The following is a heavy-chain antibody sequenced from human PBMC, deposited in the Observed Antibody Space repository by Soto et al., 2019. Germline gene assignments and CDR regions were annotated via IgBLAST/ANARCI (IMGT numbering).Heavy chain of an antibody. CDR3: ARERGIAARRYGMDV. D-gene: IGHD6-6*01. Sequence: ALRLSCAASGFTFSSYGMHWVRQAPGKGLEWVAVIWYDGSNKYYADSVKGRFTISRDNSKNTLYLQMNSLRAEDTAVHYCARERGIAARRYGMDVWGQGTTVTVSS. V-gene: IGHV3-33*01. CDR1: GFTFSSYG. CDR2: IWYDGSNK. J-gene: IGHJ6*02.